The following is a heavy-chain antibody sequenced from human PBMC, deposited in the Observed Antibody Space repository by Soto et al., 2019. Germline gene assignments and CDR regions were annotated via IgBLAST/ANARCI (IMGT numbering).Heavy chain of an antibody. D-gene: IGHD5-18*01. Sequence: QVQLVQSGAEVKKPGSSVKVSCTASGGTFSSYAISWVRQAPGQGLEWMGGIIPIFGTANYVQKIQGSITITADKSTSTAYMELSSLRSEDTAVYYCATLGGTARVKIDYWGQGTLVTVSS. CDR3: ATLGGTARVKIDY. CDR1: GGTFSSYA. J-gene: IGHJ4*02. V-gene: IGHV1-69*06. CDR2: IIPIFGTA.